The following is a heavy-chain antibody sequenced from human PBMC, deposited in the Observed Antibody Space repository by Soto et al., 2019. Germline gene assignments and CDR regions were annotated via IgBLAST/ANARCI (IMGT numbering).Heavy chain of an antibody. D-gene: IGHD2-21*02. Sequence: QVQLVQSGAEVKKPGSSVKVSCKASGGTFSSYAISWVRQAPGQGLEWMGGIIPIFGTANYAQKVQGRVTNTADESTSTANMELSSLRSEDTAVYYCARDRSVVTAISAYYYYGMDVWGQGTTVTVSS. V-gene: IGHV1-69*01. J-gene: IGHJ6*02. CDR3: ARDRSVVTAISAYYYYGMDV. CDR1: GGTFSSYA. CDR2: IIPIFGTA.